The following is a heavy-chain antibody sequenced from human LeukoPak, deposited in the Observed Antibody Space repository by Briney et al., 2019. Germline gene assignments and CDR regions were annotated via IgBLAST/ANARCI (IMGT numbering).Heavy chain of an antibody. V-gene: IGHV3-30-3*01. J-gene: IGHJ4*02. CDR3: AKDSDYGGRRGYFDY. D-gene: IGHD4-23*01. CDR1: GFTFSSYA. CDR2: ISYDGSNK. Sequence: SGGSLRLSCAASGFTFSSYAMHWVRQAPGEGLEWVAVISYDGSNKYYADSVKGRFTISRDNSKNTLYLQMNSLRAEDTAVYYCAKDSDYGGRRGYFDYWGQGTLVTVSS.